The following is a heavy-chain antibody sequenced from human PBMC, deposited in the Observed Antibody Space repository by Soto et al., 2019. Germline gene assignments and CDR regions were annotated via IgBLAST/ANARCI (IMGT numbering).Heavy chain of an antibody. J-gene: IGHJ5*02. V-gene: IGHV4-39*01. CDR1: GCSISSSSYY. CDR2: IYYSGST. Sequence: SETLSLTCTVSGCSISSSSYYWGWIRQPPGKGLEWIGSIYYSGSTYYNPSLKSRVTISVDTSKNQFSLKLSSVTAADTAVYYCARHRGDVDCYYDSSGLNWFDPWGQGTLVTVSS. D-gene: IGHD3-22*01. CDR3: ARHRGDVDCYYDSSGLNWFDP.